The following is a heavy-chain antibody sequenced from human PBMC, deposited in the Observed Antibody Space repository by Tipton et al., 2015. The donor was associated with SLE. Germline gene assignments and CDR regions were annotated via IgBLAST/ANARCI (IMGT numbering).Heavy chain of an antibody. D-gene: IGHD2-15*01. CDR2: ISGSGGGT. CDR1: GFTFNGYD. V-gene: IGHV3-23*01. CDR3: AKEGYWQPFDY. Sequence: SLRLSCAASGFTFNGYDMSWVRQAPGKGLEWVSTISGSGGGTYYADSVKGRFTISRDNSKNTLYLQMNSLRAEDTAVYYCAKEGYWQPFDYWGQGTLVTVSS. J-gene: IGHJ4*02.